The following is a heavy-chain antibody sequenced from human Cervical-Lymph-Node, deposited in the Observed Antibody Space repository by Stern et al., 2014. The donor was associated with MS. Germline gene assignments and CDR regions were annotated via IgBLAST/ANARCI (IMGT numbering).Heavy chain of an antibody. J-gene: IGHJ4*02. Sequence: QVQLVQSGAEVKKPGASVKVSCKASGYTFTSYGISWVRQAPGQGLEWMGWISAYNGNTNYAQKLQGRVTMTTDTSTSTAYMELRSLRSDDTAVYYCARDPSYSSSSVRTATLTNFDYWGQGTLVTVSS. CDR2: ISAYNGNT. D-gene: IGHD6-6*01. CDR3: ARDPSYSSSSVRTATLTNFDY. CDR1: GYTFTSYG. V-gene: IGHV1-18*01.